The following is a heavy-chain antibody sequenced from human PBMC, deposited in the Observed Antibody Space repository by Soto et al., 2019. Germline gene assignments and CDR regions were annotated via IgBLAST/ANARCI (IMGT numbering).Heavy chain of an antibody. CDR1: GFTVSDNY. V-gene: IGHV3-53*01. CDR3: ARSDSDYSYALNV. Sequence: GGSLRRSCSASGFTVSDNYIMWVRQAPGKGLEWVSLLYSGGRIYYADSVKGRFTISRDTSKNTLYLQMDSLRTEDTAVYYCARSDSDYSYALNVCGQGTTVTVSS. D-gene: IGHD3-16*01. CDR2: LYSGGRI. J-gene: IGHJ6*02.